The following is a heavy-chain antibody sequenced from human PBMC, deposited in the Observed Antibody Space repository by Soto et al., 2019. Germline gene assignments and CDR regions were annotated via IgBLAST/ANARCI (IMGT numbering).Heavy chain of an antibody. D-gene: IGHD3-22*01. CDR3: TKDTHSPSGYFEAFDV. Sequence: DAQLVESGGGLVQPGTSLRISCVASGFTFDDHTMHWVRQAPGRGLEWVSCISWNSGIIGYADSVKGRFTISRDNAKNTLYQRMESLRPEDTAVYYCTKDTHSPSGYFEAFDVWGQGTKVTVSS. V-gene: IGHV3-9*01. CDR1: GFTFDDHT. CDR2: ISWNSGII. J-gene: IGHJ3*01.